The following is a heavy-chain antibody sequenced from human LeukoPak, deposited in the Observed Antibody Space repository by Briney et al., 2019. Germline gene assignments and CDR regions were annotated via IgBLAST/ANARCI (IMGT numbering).Heavy chain of an antibody. V-gene: IGHV4-59*01. J-gene: IGHJ4*02. CDR1: GGSISSYY. Sequence: SETLPLTCTVSGGSISSYYWSWIRQPPGKGLEWIGYIYYSGSTNYNPSLKSRVTISVDTSKNQFSLKLSSVTAADTAVYYCARGVIQLWAPNFDYWGQGTLVTVSS. CDR3: ARGVIQLWAPNFDY. D-gene: IGHD5-18*01. CDR2: IYYSGST.